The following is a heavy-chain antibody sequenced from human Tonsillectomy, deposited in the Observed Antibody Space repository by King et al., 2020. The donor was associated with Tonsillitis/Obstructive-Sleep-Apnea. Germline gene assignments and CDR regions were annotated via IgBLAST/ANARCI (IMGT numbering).Heavy chain of an antibody. V-gene: IGHV3-33*01. CDR3: ASSGFTVTTSFGR. Sequence: VQLVESGGGVVQPGNSLRLSCAASGFTFSSYGMHWVRQAPGKGLEWVAVIWYDGSNKYYADSVKGRFTISRDNSKNTLYLQMNSLRAEDTAVYYCASSGFTVTTSFGRWGQGTLVTVSS. J-gene: IGHJ4*02. CDR2: IWYDGSNK. CDR1: GFTFSSYG. D-gene: IGHD4-17*01.